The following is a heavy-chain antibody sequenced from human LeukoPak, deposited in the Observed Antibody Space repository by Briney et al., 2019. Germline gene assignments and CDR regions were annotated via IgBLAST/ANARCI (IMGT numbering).Heavy chain of an antibody. V-gene: IGHV1-8*01. CDR1: GYTFTSYY. D-gene: IGHD1-26*01. Sequence: ASVKVSCKASGYTFTSYYMHWVRQAPGQGLEWMGWMNPNSGNTGYAQKFQGRVTITRNTSISTAYMELSSLRSEDTAVYYCARAVDRGSYWVYWGQGTLVTVSS. J-gene: IGHJ4*02. CDR2: MNPNSGNT. CDR3: ARAVDRGSYWVY.